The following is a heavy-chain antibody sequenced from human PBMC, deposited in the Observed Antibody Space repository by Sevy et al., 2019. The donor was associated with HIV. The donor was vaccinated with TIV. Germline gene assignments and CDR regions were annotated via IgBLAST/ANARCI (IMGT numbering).Heavy chain of an antibody. J-gene: IGHJ4*02. V-gene: IGHV3-23*01. Sequence: GGSLRLSCAASGFTFSSYAMSWVRQAPGKGLEWVSAISGSGGSTYYADSAKGRFTISRDNSKNPLYLQMNSLRAEDTAVYYCAKENYYDSSGSYDYWGQGTLVTVSS. CDR1: GFTFSSYA. CDR2: ISGSGGST. D-gene: IGHD3-22*01. CDR3: AKENYYDSSGSYDY.